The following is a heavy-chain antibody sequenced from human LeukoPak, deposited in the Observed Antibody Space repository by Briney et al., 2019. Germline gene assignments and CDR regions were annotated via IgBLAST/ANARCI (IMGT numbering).Heavy chain of an antibody. J-gene: IGHJ4*02. Sequence: GGSLRLSCAASGFTVSSNYMSWVRQAPGKGLEWVSVIYSGGSTYYADSVKGRFTISRDNSKNTLYLQMNSLRAEDTAVYYCAREGSYCSCTSCYTSFDYWGQGTLVTVSS. CDR1: GFTVSSNY. CDR3: AREGSYCSCTSCYTSFDY. D-gene: IGHD2-2*02. V-gene: IGHV3-53*01. CDR2: IYSGGST.